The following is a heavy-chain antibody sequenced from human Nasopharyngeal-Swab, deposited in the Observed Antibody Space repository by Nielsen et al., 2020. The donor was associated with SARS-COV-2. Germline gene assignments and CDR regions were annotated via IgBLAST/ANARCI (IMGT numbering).Heavy chain of an antibody. D-gene: IGHD5-18*01. V-gene: IGHV3-33*01. CDR2: IWYDGSNK. CDR3: ARAETGYSYGYPFDY. J-gene: IGHJ4*02. Sequence: GESLKISCAASGFTFSSYGMHWVRQAPGKGLEWVAVIWYDGSNKYYADSVKGRFTISRDNSKNTLYLQMNSLRAEDTAMYYCARAETGYSYGYPFDYWGQGTLVTVSS. CDR1: GFTFSSYG.